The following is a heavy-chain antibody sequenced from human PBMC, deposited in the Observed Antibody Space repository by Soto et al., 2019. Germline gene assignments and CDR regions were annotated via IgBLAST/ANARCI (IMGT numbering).Heavy chain of an antibody. CDR2: IYYSGST. D-gene: IGHD3-22*01. V-gene: IGHV4-39*01. J-gene: IGHJ6*02. Sequence: PSETLSLTCTVSGCSISSSSYYWGWIRQPPGKGLEWIGSIYYSGSTYYNPSLKSRVTISVDTSKNQFSLKLSSVTAADTAAYYCARRLYYDSSGFEGGGMDVWGQGTTVTVSS. CDR3: ARRLYYDSSGFEGGGMDV. CDR1: GCSISSSSYY.